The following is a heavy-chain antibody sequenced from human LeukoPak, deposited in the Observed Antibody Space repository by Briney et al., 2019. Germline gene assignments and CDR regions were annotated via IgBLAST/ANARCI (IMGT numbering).Heavy chain of an antibody. D-gene: IGHD6-19*01. J-gene: IGHJ4*02. CDR2: ISSSSSYI. CDR3: AKQASSETGIVGY. Sequence: GGSLRLSCAASGFTFSGSAMHWVRQAPGKGLEWVSSISSSSSYIYYADSVKGRFTISRDNSKNTLYLQMNSLRAEDTAVYYCAKQASSETGIVGYWGQGTLVTVSS. V-gene: IGHV3-21*04. CDR1: GFTFSGSA.